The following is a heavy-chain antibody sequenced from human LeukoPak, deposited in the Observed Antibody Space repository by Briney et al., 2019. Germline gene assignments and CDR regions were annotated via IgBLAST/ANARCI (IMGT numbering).Heavy chain of an antibody. CDR3: ARGPSVLRYFDWLFPFDY. V-gene: IGHV3-30*03. Sequence: GRSLRLSCAASGFSFSGYGMHWVRQAPGKGLEWVAVISYDGSDKKYGDSVKGRFTISRDNSKNTLYLQMNSLRAEDTAVYYCARGPSVLRYFDWLFPFDYWGQGTLVTVSS. J-gene: IGHJ4*02. D-gene: IGHD3-9*01. CDR2: ISYDGSDK. CDR1: GFSFSGYG.